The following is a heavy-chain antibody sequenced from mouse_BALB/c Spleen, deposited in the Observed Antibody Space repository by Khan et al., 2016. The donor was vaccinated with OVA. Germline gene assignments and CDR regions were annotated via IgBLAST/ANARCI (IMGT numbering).Heavy chain of an antibody. D-gene: IGHD2-10*02. CDR3: ARVYGGDFDY. V-gene: IGHV3-2*02. Sequence: EVQLQESGPGLVKPSQSLSLTCTVTGYSITSDYAWNWIRQFPGNKLEWMGYISYSGNTNYNPSLKSRISITRDTSNNQFFLQLNSVTTEDTATYYCARVYGGDFDYGGQGTTLTVSS. CDR1: GYSITSDYA. CDR2: ISYSGNT. J-gene: IGHJ2*01.